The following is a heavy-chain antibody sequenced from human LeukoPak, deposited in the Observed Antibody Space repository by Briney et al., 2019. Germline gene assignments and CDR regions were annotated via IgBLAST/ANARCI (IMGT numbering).Heavy chain of an antibody. CDR1: GFTFDDYA. V-gene: IGHV3-9*01. Sequence: TGGSLRLSCAASGFTFDDYAMHWVRQAPGKGLEWVSGISWNSGSIGYADSVKGRFTISRDSAKNSLYLQMNSLRAEDTALYYCAKDDRDDYGDYGFGYWGQGTLVTVSS. D-gene: IGHD4-17*01. CDR3: AKDDRDDYGDYGFGY. CDR2: ISWNSGSI. J-gene: IGHJ4*02.